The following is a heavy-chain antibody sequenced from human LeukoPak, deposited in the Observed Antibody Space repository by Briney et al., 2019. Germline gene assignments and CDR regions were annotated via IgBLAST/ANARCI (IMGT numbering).Heavy chain of an antibody. CDR3: AKGYSSRRGAFDI. CDR2: IVGRGVST. Sequence: GGSLRLSCAASGFTFSSYAMSCVRQAPGKGLEWVSGIVGRGVSTYYADSVKGRFTISRDNSKNTLYLQMNSLRADDTAVYYCAKGYSSRRGAFDIWGQGTMVTVFS. V-gene: IGHV3-23*01. D-gene: IGHD6-13*01. J-gene: IGHJ3*02. CDR1: GFTFSSYA.